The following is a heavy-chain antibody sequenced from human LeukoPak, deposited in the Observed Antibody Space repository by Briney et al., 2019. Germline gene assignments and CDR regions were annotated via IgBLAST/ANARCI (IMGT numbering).Heavy chain of an antibody. J-gene: IGHJ4*02. CDR1: GYTFTSYG. V-gene: IGHV1-18*01. CDR2: ISAYNGNT. Sequence: ASVKVSCKASGYTFTSYGISWVRQAPGQGLEWMGWISAYNGNTNYAQKLQDRVTMTTDTSTSTAYMELRSLRSDDTAVYYCARGRGYYDSSGSLDYWGQGTLVTVSS. CDR3: ARGRGYYDSSGSLDY. D-gene: IGHD3-22*01.